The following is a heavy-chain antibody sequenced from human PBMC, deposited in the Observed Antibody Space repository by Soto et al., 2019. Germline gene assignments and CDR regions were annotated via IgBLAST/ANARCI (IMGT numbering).Heavy chain of an antibody. D-gene: IGHD2-2*01. CDR2: ILADFKT. Sequence: GGSLRLSCAASGFTFSDYTMTWVRQAPGKVLECTSVILADFKTYYAGSVRGRFTISRDNSKNQFSLKLSSVTAADTAVYYCARGIGEYQLLSRWFDPWGQGTLVTVSS. CDR3: ARGIGEYQLLSRWFDP. CDR1: GFTFSDYT. J-gene: IGHJ5*02. V-gene: IGHV3-23*03.